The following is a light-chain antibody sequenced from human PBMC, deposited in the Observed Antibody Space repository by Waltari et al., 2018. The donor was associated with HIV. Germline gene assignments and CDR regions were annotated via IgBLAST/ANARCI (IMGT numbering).Light chain of an antibody. J-gene: IGLJ2*01. CDR3: ATWDDTLNGVI. V-gene: IGLV1-44*01. CDR1: SSHIGRNS. Sequence: QSVLTPPPSASGTPGQRVTISCSGGSSHIGRNSVHLYQQLPGTAPSLLLYSTNQRPSRVPDRFSGAKSGTSAFLAISGLQSEDEADYYCATWDDTLNGVIFGGGTKLTVL. CDR2: STN.